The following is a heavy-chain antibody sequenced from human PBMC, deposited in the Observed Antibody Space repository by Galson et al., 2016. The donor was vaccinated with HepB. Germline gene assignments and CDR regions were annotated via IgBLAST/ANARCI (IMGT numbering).Heavy chain of an antibody. CDR1: GFPFGNYW. Sequence: SLRLSCAASGFPFGNYWMHWVRQAPGKGPVWVSRINSDGSSTTYADSVKGRFTISRDNAKNTRYLQMNSLRAEDTALYYCTRVHREGIAAAGLQIWGQGTLVIVSS. D-gene: IGHD6-13*01. CDR2: INSDGSST. J-gene: IGHJ4*02. CDR3: TRVHREGIAAAGLQI. V-gene: IGHV3-74*01.